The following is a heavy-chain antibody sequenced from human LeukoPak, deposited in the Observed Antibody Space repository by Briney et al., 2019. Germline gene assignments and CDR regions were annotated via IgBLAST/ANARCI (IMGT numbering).Heavy chain of an antibody. D-gene: IGHD5-12*01. CDR1: GYTFTSYY. V-gene: IGHV1-46*04. J-gene: IGHJ4*02. Sequence: ASXRVSCKXSGYTFTSYYMHWVRQAPGQGLEWXGVXNPSGGSTNYAQKLQGRVTMTRDTSTSTVYMEMSRLRAEDTAVYYCARAAKWGGEKSGYSGYDWGIDYWGQGTLVTVSS. CDR3: ARAAKWGGEKSGYSGYDWGIDY. CDR2: XNPSGGST.